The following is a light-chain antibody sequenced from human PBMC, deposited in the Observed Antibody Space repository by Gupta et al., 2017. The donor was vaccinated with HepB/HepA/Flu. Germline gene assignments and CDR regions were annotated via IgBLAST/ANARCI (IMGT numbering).Light chain of an antibody. CDR3: QQYSNYIT. J-gene: IGKJ4*01. CDR1: QTITTY. CDR2: KAS. V-gene: IGKV1-5*03. Sequence: GDRVTITCRTSQTITTYLVWYQQKPGKAPKLLIYKASSLESGVPSRFSGSGSGTEFTLTISSLQPDDVATYYCQQYSNYITFGGGTKVEI.